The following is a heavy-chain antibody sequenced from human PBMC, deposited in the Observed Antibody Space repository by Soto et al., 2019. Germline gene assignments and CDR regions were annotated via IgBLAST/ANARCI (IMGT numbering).Heavy chain of an antibody. Sequence: EVQLLESGGGLVQPGGSLRLSCAASGFTFSSYAMSWVRQAPGKGLEWVSAISGSGGSTYYADSVKGRFTISRDNSKNTLYLQMNSLRAEDTAVYYCAKNQVPVVPAANNWFDPRGQGTLVTVSS. CDR2: ISGSGGST. D-gene: IGHD2-2*01. CDR1: GFTFSSYA. CDR3: AKNQVPVVPAANNWFDP. V-gene: IGHV3-23*01. J-gene: IGHJ5*02.